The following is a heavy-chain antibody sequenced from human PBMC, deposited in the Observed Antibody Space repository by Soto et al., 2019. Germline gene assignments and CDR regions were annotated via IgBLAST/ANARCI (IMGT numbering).Heavy chain of an antibody. D-gene: IGHD5-12*01. CDR1: GFNFSLYA. CDR3: AKLMEATILFES. CDR2: ITDIAGST. V-gene: IGHV3-23*01. Sequence: EVQLLESGGGLVQPGGSLRLSCAASGFNFSLYAMTWVRQAPGKGLEWVATITDIAGSTFYADSLKGRFTITRDNSNNTLFLQLNNLGAEDTAMYYGAKLMEATILFESWGQGPLVSVSS. J-gene: IGHJ4*02.